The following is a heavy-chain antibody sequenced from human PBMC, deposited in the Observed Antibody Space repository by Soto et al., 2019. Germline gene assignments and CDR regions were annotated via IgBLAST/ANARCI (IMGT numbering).Heavy chain of an antibody. D-gene: IGHD6-19*01. J-gene: IGHJ5*02. V-gene: IGHV3-23*01. CDR3: AKNRNTGVAGTSCWFDP. CDR2: ISGSGATT. Sequence: QPVGSLRLSCAASGFTFSSSDMSWVRQAPGKGLEWVSAISGSGATTYYADSVKGRFTISRDNSKNTLYLQMNTLRAEDTAIYYCAKNRNTGVAGTSCWFDPWGQG. CDR1: GFTFSSSD.